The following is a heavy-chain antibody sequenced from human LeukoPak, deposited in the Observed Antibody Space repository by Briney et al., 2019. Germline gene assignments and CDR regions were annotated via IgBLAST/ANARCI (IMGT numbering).Heavy chain of an antibody. CDR3: ATVSGYDSSFDY. Sequence: ASVKVSCKVSGYTLTELSMHWVRQAPGKGLEWKGGFDPEDGETIYAQKFQGRVTMTEDTSTDTAYMELSSLRSEDTAVYYCATVSGYDSSFDYWGQGTLVTVSS. D-gene: IGHD5-12*01. V-gene: IGHV1-24*01. CDR2: FDPEDGET. CDR1: GYTLTELS. J-gene: IGHJ4*02.